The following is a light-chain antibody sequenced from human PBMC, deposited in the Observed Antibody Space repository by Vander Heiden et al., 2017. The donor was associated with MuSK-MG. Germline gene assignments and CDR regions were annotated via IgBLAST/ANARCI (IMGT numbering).Light chain of an antibody. CDR1: NIGSKS. V-gene: IGLV3-21*02. CDR3: QVWDRSSDHLV. J-gene: IGLJ1*01. Sequence: SYVLTQPPSVSLAPGPTARIPCGGNNIGSKSVHWYQQKPGQAPVLVVYDDSDRPSGIPERFSGSNSGNTATLTISRVEAGDEADYYCQVWDRSSDHLVFGTGTKVTVL. CDR2: DDS.